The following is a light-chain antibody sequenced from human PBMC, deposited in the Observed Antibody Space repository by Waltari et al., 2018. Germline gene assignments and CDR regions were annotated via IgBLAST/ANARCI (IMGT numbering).Light chain of an antibody. J-gene: IGLJ3*02. CDR2: EGT. CDR3: CSYAGNRV. CDR1: ISNVESYTI. Sequence: QSALTQPASVSGSPGQSLTNPFAALISNVESYTIACWYQQHPGTAPKLTIYEGTRRPSGVSNRFSGSKSGNTASLTISGLQAEDEADYYCCSYAGNRVFGGGTKLTVL. V-gene: IGLV2-23*01.